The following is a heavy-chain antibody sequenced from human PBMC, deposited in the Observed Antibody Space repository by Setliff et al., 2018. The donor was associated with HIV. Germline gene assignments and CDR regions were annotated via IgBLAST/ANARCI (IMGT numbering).Heavy chain of an antibody. V-gene: IGHV1-69*13. D-gene: IGHD4-4*01. Sequence: SVKVSCKASGYTFTSYGISWVRQAPGQGLEWMGGIIPIFGTANYAQKFQGRVTITADESTSTAYMELSSLRSEDTAVYYCAMSMTTYPVSRAFDIWGQGTMVTVS. CDR3: AMSMTTYPVSRAFDI. CDR2: IIPIFGTA. J-gene: IGHJ3*02. CDR1: GYTFTSYG.